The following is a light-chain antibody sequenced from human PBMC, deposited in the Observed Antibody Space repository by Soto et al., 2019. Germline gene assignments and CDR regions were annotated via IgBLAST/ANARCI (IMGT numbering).Light chain of an antibody. Sequence: DIQMTQSPSSLSASVGDRVTITCRASQSISSYLNWYQQKPGKAPKLLIYAASSLQSGVPSRFSGSGSGTDFTLTISSLQPEDFASYYCQQSYSTFWTFGQGTKVEFK. J-gene: IGKJ1*01. CDR2: AAS. CDR3: QQSYSTFWT. V-gene: IGKV1-39*01. CDR1: QSISSY.